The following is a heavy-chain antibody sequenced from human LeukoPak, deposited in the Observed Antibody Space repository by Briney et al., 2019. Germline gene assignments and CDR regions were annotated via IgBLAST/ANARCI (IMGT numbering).Heavy chain of an antibody. Sequence: ASVKVSCKASGYTFTGYYMHWVRQAPGQGLEWMGWINPNSGGTNYAQKFRGRVAMTRDTSISTAYMELSRLRSDDTAVYYCAGGDCSSTSCPLDYWGQGTLVTVSS. CDR2: INPNSGGT. V-gene: IGHV1-2*02. CDR3: AGGDCSSTSCPLDY. CDR1: GYTFTGYY. J-gene: IGHJ4*02. D-gene: IGHD2-2*01.